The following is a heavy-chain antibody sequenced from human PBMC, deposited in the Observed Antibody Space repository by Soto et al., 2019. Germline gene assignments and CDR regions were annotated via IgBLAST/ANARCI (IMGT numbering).Heavy chain of an antibody. CDR3: ARLEHYYDSSGSGRGYYFDY. CDR2: IYPGDSDT. D-gene: IGHD3-22*01. J-gene: IGHJ4*02. Sequence: GESLKISCKGSGYSFTSYWIGWVRQMPGKGLEWMGIIYPGDSDTRYSPSFQGQVTISADKSISTAYLQWNSLKASDTAMYYCARLEHYYDSSGSGRGYYFDYWGQGTLVTVSS. V-gene: IGHV5-51*01. CDR1: GYSFTSYW.